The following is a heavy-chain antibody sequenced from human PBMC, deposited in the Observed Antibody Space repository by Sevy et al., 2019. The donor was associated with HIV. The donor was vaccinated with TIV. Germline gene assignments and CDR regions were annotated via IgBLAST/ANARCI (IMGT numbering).Heavy chain of an antibody. J-gene: IGHJ3*02. CDR1: GGTFSSYA. CDR3: AREGSGGYCTNGVGYGGAFDI. D-gene: IGHD2-8*01. CDR2: IIPIFGTA. Sequence: ASVKVSCKASGGTFSSYAISWVRQAPGQGLEWMGGIIPIFGTANYAQKFQGRVTITADESTSTACMELSSLRSEATAVYYGAREGSGGYCTNGVGYGGAFDIWGQGTMVTVSS. V-gene: IGHV1-69*13.